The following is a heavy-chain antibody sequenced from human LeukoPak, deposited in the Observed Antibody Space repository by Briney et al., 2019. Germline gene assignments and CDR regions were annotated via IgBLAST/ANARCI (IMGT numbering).Heavy chain of an antibody. J-gene: IGHJ4*02. CDR1: GYSFTSYW. Sequence: GESLKISCKDSGYSFTSYWISWVRQMHGKGLEWMGRIDPSDSYTNYSPSFQGHVTISADKSISTAYLQWSSLKASDTAMYYCARHASSLNFDYWGQGTLVTVSS. CDR3: ARHASSLNFDY. CDR2: IDPSDSYT. V-gene: IGHV5-10-1*01. D-gene: IGHD6-13*01.